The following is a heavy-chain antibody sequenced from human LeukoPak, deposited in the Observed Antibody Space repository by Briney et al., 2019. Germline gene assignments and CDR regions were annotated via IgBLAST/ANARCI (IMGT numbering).Heavy chain of an antibody. J-gene: IGHJ3*02. CDR2: ISGSGGST. Sequence: PGGSLRLSCAASGFTFSSYAMSWVRQAPGKGLEWVSAISGSGGSTYYADPVKGRFTISRDNSKNTLYLQMNSLRAEDTAVYYCAKDPYTNYDSSGYFGDAFDIWGQGTMVTVSS. D-gene: IGHD3-22*01. V-gene: IGHV3-23*01. CDR3: AKDPYTNYDSSGYFGDAFDI. CDR1: GFTFSSYA.